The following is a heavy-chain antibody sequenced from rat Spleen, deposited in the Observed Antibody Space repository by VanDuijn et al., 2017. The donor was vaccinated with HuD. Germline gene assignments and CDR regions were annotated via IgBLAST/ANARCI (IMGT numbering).Heavy chain of an antibody. Sequence: EVQLQESGPGLVKPSQSLSLTCSVTGHSISSSYRWNWIRKFPGNKLEWMGYIDSAGSTNYNPSLKSRISMTRDTSRNQFFLQLNSVTTEDTATYYCGRYRYSSLYWYFDFWGPGTMVTVSS. CDR3: GRYRYSSLYWYFDF. D-gene: IGHD1-8*01. J-gene: IGHJ1*01. V-gene: IGHV3-3*01. CDR2: IDSAGST. CDR1: GHSISSSYR.